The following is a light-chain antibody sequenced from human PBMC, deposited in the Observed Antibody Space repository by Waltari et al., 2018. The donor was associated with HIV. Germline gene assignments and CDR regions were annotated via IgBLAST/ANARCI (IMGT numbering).Light chain of an antibody. Sequence: DIQMTQSPSSLSASVGDRVTITCRASQDISNSLAWYQQGPGKVPKLLIYAGSTLHSGVPSRFSGSGSGTDFILTINGLQSEDFATYYCQRYDRAPWAFGQGTKVEI. CDR2: AGS. J-gene: IGKJ1*01. CDR1: QDISNS. CDR3: QRYDRAPWA. V-gene: IGKV1-27*01.